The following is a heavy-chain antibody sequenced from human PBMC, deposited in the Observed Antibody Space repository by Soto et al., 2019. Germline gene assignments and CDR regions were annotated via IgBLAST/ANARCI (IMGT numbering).Heavy chain of an antibody. Sequence: VSVQVSCKASGYSFSNYYMHWVRQAPGQGLEWMGVINPSDGSIINPRGGSTTYAQKFQGRVTMTRDTSTSTVYMELSSLRTDDTAVYYCARDHYYGSGSYNFFDYWGQGTPVTVSS. D-gene: IGHD3-10*01. CDR3: ARDHYYGSGSYNFFDY. CDR2: INPRGGST. V-gene: IGHV1-46*03. J-gene: IGHJ4*02. CDR1: GYSFSNYY.